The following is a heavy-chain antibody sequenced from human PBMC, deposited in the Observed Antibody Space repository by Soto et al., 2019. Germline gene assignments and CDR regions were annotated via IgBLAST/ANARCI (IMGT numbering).Heavy chain of an antibody. D-gene: IGHD3-16*01. J-gene: IGHJ4*02. CDR3: ARMRGLGEISPYLDY. V-gene: IGHV4-59*01. CDR2: IYYSGRT. CDR1: GGSISDYQ. Sequence: QVQLQESGPGLVKPSETLSLTCSISGGSISDYQWNWIRQPPGKGLEWIGYIYYSGRTNYNPSLKSRLTISLDTSTRQFSLRLRSVTAADTAVDYCARMRGLGEISPYLDYWGQGALVTVSS.